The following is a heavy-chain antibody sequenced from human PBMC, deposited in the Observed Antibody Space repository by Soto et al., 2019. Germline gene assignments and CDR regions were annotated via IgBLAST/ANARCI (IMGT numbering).Heavy chain of an antibody. CDR1: GYTFTSYD. CDR3: ARGEGDIVLVPAAIDYYGMDV. D-gene: IGHD2-2*01. Sequence: QVQLVQSGAEVKKPGASVKVSCKASGYTFTSYDINWVRQATGQGLEWMGWMNPNSGNTGYAQKLQGRVTMTRNTSISTAYMELSSLRSEDTAVYYCARGEGDIVLVPAAIDYYGMDVWGQGTTVTVSS. J-gene: IGHJ6*02. CDR2: MNPNSGNT. V-gene: IGHV1-8*01.